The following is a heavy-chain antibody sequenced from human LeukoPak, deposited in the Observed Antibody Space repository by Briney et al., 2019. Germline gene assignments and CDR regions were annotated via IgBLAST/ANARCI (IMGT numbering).Heavy chain of an antibody. D-gene: IGHD3-3*01. V-gene: IGHV1-18*01. CDR3: ARDQYYDSPFDP. CDR1: GYTFTSYD. J-gene: IGHJ5*02. Sequence: ASVKVSCKASGYTFTSYDISWVRQAPGQGLEWMGWISAYNGNTNYAQKLQGRVTMTTDTSTSTAYMELRSLRSDDTAVYYCARDQYYDSPFDPWGQGTLVTVSS. CDR2: ISAYNGNT.